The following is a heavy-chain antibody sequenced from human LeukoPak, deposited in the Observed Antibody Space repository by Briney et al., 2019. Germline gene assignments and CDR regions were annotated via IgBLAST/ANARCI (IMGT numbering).Heavy chain of an antibody. CDR2: IYYSGST. Sequence: SETLSLTCTVSGGSISSYYWSWIRQPPGKGLEWIGYIYYSGSTNYNPSLMSRVTISVDTSRNQFSLKLKSVTAADTAVYYRARGAYVAYFQHWGQGTLVTVSS. CDR1: GGSISSYY. V-gene: IGHV4-59*01. D-gene: IGHD5-12*01. CDR3: ARGAYVAYFQH. J-gene: IGHJ1*01.